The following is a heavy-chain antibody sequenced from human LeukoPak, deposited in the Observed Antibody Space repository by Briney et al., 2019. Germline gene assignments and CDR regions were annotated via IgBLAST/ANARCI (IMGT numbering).Heavy chain of an antibody. V-gene: IGHV1-2*06. CDR2: INPNSGGT. CDR3: ARTYGSGSYYGWFDP. Sequence: ASVKVSCKASGYTFTGYYMHWVRQAPGQGLEWMGRINPNSGGTNYAQKFQGRVTMTRDTSISTAYMELSRLRSDDTAVYYCARTYGSGSYYGWFDPRGQGTLVTVSS. D-gene: IGHD3-10*01. CDR1: GYTFTGYY. J-gene: IGHJ5*02.